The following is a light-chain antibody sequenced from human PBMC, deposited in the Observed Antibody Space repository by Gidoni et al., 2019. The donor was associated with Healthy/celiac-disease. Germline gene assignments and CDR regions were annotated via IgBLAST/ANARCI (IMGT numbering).Light chain of an antibody. J-gene: IGLJ1*01. CDR1: SSNIGAGYD. V-gene: IGLV1-40*01. CDR3: QSYDSSLSSEV. CDR2: GNS. Sequence: SVLTQPPSVSGAPGPRVTISCTGRSSNIGAGYDVHWYQQLPGTAPNLLIYGNSNRPSGVPDRFSGSKSGTSASLAITGLQAEDEADYYCQSYDSSLSSEVFGTGTKVTVL.